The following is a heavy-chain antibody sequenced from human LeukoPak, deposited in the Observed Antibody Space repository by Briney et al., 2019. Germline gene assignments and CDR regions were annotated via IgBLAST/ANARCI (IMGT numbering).Heavy chain of an antibody. CDR1: GYSFTSYW. J-gene: IGHJ4*02. CDR2: IYPGDSDT. D-gene: IGHD6-13*01. CDR3: ARHVVPGIAAAGPGGY. Sequence: GESLKISCQGSGYSFTSYWIGWVRQLPGKGLEWMGIIYPGDSDTRYSPSFQGQVTISADKSISTAYLQWSSLKASDTAMYYCARHVVPGIAAAGPGGYWGQGTLVTVSS. V-gene: IGHV5-51*01.